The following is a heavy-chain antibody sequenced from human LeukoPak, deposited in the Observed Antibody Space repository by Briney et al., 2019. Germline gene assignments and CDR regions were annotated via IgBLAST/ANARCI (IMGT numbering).Heavy chain of an antibody. CDR3: AREMVRGYFDY. CDR2: ISYDGSNK. V-gene: IGHV3-30*03. CDR1: GFTFSSYG. J-gene: IGHJ4*02. D-gene: IGHD2-8*01. Sequence: PGGSLRLSCAASGFTFSSYGMHWVRQAPGKGLEWVAVISYDGSNKYYADSVKGRFTISRDNSKNTLYLQMNSLRAEDTAVYYCAREMVRGYFDYWGQGTLVTVSS.